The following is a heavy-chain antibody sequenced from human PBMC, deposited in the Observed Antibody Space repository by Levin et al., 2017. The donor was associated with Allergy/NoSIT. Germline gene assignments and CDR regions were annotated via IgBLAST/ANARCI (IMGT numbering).Heavy chain of an antibody. CDR1: GYTFTSHW. J-gene: IGHJ3*02. CDR2: IYPSDSDT. V-gene: IGHV5-51*01. CDR3: ARHGKTSLRFDAFDI. Sequence: AGESLKISCKGSGYTFTSHWIGWVRQMPGKGLEWMGIIYPSDSDTRYSPSFQGQVTISADKSISTAYLQWSSLKASDTATYYCARHGKTSLRFDAFDIWGQGTMITVSS.